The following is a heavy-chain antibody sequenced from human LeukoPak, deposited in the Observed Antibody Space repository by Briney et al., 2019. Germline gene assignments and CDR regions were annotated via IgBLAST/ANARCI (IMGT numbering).Heavy chain of an antibody. Sequence: ASVKVSCKVSGYTLTELSMHWVRQAPGKGLEWMGGFDPEDGETIYAQKFQGRVTMTEDTSTDTAYMELSSLRSEDTAMYYCATSSLGYYDSSGYYLDAFDIWGQGTMVTVSS. CDR2: FDPEDGET. CDR1: GYTLTELS. V-gene: IGHV1-24*01. CDR3: ATSSLGYYDSSGYYLDAFDI. D-gene: IGHD3-22*01. J-gene: IGHJ3*02.